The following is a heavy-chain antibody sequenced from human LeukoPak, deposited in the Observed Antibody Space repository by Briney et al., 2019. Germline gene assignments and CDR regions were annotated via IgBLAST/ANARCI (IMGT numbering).Heavy chain of an antibody. CDR1: GFTFSSYA. Sequence: GGSLRLSCAASGFTFSSYAMSWVRQAPGKGLEWVSEISASGGSTFYADSVKGRFTISRDHSKSTLYLQMKNLRAEDTAVYYCAKGATTVRRTTGYRYFDLWGRGILVTVSS. CDR2: ISASGGST. V-gene: IGHV3-23*01. CDR3: AKGATTVRRTTGYRYFDL. D-gene: IGHD4-17*01. J-gene: IGHJ2*01.